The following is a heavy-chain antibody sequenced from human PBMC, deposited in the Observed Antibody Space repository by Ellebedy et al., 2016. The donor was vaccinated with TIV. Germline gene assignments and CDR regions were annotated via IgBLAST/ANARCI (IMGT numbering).Heavy chain of an antibody. CDR3: ARDSGTPDNWSGP. J-gene: IGHJ5*02. V-gene: IGHV3-21*01. CDR2: VNSVSTSM. Sequence: PGGSLRLSCAASGFTFSSYTINWVRQAQGKGLEWVSAVNSVSTSMFYANSVKGRFTVSRNNAKNSLYLQMNNLRADDAAVYYCARDSGTPDNWSGPWGQGTLVSVSS. CDR1: GFTFSSYT. D-gene: IGHD1-26*01.